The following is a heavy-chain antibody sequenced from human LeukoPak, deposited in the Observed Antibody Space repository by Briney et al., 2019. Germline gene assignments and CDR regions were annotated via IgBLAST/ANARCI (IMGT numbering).Heavy chain of an antibody. D-gene: IGHD6-19*01. CDR1: GYTFTTYY. V-gene: IGHV1-2*02. J-gene: IGHJ3*02. CDR2: INPNSGGT. CDR3: ARASAVADAFDI. Sequence: VASVKVSCKASGYTFTTYYMHWVRQAPGQGLEWMGWINPNSGGTNYAQKFQGRVTMTRDTSISTAYMELSRLRSDDTAVYYCARASAVADAFDIWGQGTMVTVSS.